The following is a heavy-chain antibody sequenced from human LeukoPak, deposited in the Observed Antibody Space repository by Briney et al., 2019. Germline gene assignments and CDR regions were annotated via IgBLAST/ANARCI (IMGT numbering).Heavy chain of an antibody. CDR3: ARVVTPYYYDSSGYCDY. J-gene: IGHJ4*02. CDR2: IDPSDSYT. CDR1: GYSFTSYW. D-gene: IGHD3-22*01. V-gene: IGHV5-10-1*01. Sequence: LGESLKISCKGSGYSFTSYWISWVRQMPGKGLEWMGRIDPSDSYTNYSPSFQGHVTISADKSISTAYLQWSSLKAADTAVYYCARVVTPYYYDSSGYCDYWGQGTLVTVSS.